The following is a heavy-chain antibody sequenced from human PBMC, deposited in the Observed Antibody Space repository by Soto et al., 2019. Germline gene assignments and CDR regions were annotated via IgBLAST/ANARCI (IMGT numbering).Heavy chain of an antibody. V-gene: IGHV3-48*03. CDR2: ISSSGSTI. CDR1: GCTFSSYE. J-gene: IGHJ3*02. Sequence: GGSLRLSCAASGCTFSSYEMNWVRQAPGKGLEWVSYISSSGSTIYYADSVKGRFTISRDNAKNSLYLQMNSLRAEDTAVYYCARGLITMIVVAHDAFDIWGKGTRVTVS. D-gene: IGHD3-22*01. CDR3: ARGLITMIVVAHDAFDI.